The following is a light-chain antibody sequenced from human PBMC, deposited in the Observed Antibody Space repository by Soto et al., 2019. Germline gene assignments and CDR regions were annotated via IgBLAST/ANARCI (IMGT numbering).Light chain of an antibody. Sequence: IRMTQSPSTQSASVGDRVTITCRASQSIGNWLAWYQQKPGRAPKFLIYEASSLESGVPSRFICSGSGTDFMLTISGLQPDDFATYYCQQYKSYPLTFGQGTKVDIK. CDR1: QSIGNW. V-gene: IGKV1-5*03. CDR2: EAS. CDR3: QQYKSYPLT. J-gene: IGKJ1*01.